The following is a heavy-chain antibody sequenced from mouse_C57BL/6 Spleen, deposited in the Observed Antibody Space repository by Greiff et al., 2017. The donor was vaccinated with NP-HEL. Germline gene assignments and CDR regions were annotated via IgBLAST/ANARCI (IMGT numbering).Heavy chain of an antibody. CDR3: TPLGGSSNGGYFDV. CDR2: IDPENGDT. D-gene: IGHD1-1*01. Sequence: VQLQQSGAELVRPGASVKLSCTASGFNIKDDYMHWVKQRPEQGLEWIGWIDPENGDTEYASKFQGKATITADTSSNTAYLQLSSLTSEDAAVYYCTPLGGSSNGGYFDVWGTGTTVTVSS. J-gene: IGHJ1*03. CDR1: GFNIKDDY. V-gene: IGHV14-4*01.